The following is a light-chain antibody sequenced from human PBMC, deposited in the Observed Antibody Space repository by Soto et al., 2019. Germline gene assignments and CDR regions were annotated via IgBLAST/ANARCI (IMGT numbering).Light chain of an antibody. V-gene: IGKV1-27*01. Sequence: DIQMTQSPSPLSASLGDRVTITCRASQGIGVYLAWFQQKPGNAPKLLIYAASTLQSGVPSRFSGSGSGTDFTLTVSSLQTEDVATYYCQKYNSAPLTFGGGTKVDIK. CDR3: QKYNSAPLT. CDR2: AAS. CDR1: QGIGVY. J-gene: IGKJ4*01.